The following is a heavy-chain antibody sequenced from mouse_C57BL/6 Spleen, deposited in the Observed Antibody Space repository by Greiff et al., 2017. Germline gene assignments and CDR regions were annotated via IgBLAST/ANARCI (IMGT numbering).Heavy chain of an antibody. Sequence: QVQLQQPGAELAKPGASVKLSCKASGYTFTSYWMHWVKQRPGQGLEWIGYINPSSGYTKYNQKFKDKATLTADKSSSTAYMQLSSLTYEDSAVYSCARGDDRDAMDYWGQGTSVTVSS. J-gene: IGHJ4*01. V-gene: IGHV1-7*01. CDR3: ARGDDRDAMDY. CDR1: GYTFTSYW. CDR2: INPSSGYT. D-gene: IGHD2-12*01.